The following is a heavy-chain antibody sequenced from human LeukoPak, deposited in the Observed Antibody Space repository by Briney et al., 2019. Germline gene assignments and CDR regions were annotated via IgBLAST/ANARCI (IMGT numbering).Heavy chain of an antibody. CDR1: GGSISSGSYY. CDR2: IYTSGST. Sequence: SETLSLTCPVSGGSISSGSYYGSWIRQPAGKGLEWIGRIYTSGSTNYNPSLKSRVTMSVDTSKNQFSLKLSSVTAADTAVYYCARDSGSGDPFDYWGQGTLVTVSS. CDR3: ARDSGSGDPFDY. V-gene: IGHV4-61*02. J-gene: IGHJ4*02. D-gene: IGHD1-26*01.